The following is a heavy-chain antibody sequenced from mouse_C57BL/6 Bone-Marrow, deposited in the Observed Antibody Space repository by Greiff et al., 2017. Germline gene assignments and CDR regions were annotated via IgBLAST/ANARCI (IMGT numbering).Heavy chain of an antibody. D-gene: IGHD4-1*01. CDR2: ISDGGSYT. J-gene: IGHJ2*01. CDR1: GFTFSSYA. V-gene: IGHV5-4*01. CDR3: ARELERDFDY. Sequence: DVKLVESGGGLVKPGGSLKLSCAASGFTFSSYAMSWVRQTPEKRLEWVATISDGGSYTYYPDNVKGRFTISRDNAKNNLYLQMSHLKSEDTAMYDCARELERDFDYWGQGTTLTVSS.